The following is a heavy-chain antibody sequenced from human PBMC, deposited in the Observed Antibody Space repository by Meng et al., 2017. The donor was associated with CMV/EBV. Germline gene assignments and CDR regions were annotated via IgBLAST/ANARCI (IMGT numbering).Heavy chain of an antibody. D-gene: IGHD3-3*01. CDR1: GFTCSSYI. V-gene: IGHV3-21*01. CDR3: ARDYPLRSYVGYGMDV. CDR2: ISSSSSYI. Sequence: SRAASGFTCSSYIMNWVRQAPGKGLEWVSSISSSSSYIYQADPVKGRFTISRDNAKNSLYLQMNSLRAEDTAVYYCARDYPLRSYVGYGMDVWGQGTTVTVSS. J-gene: IGHJ6*02.